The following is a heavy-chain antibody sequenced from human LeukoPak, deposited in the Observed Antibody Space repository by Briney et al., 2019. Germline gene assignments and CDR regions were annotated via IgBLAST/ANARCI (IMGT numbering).Heavy chain of an antibody. CDR3: ARDMTLRGGGEH. CDR2: INHSGST. V-gene: IGHV4-34*01. CDR1: GGSFSGYY. J-gene: IGHJ4*02. D-gene: IGHD2-21*01. Sequence: SEILSLTCAVYGGSFSGYYWGWIRQPPGKGLEWIGEINHSGSTNYNPSLKSRVTISVDTSKNQFSLKLSSVTAADTAVYYCARDMTLRGGGEHWGQGTLVTVSS.